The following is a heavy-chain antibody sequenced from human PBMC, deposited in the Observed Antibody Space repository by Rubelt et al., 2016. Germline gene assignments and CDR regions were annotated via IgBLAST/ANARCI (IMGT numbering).Heavy chain of an antibody. J-gene: IGHJ4*02. Sequence: QVQLQESGPGLVKPSETLSLTCTVSGGSISSYYWSWIRQPPGKGLEWIGYIYYSGSTNYNPSLKSRVTISVDTSKNQFSLKRSSVTAADTAVYFCARHYSGNYPPTDWGQGTLVTVSS. CDR2: IYYSGST. V-gene: IGHV4-59*08. D-gene: IGHD1-26*01. CDR1: GGSISSYY. CDR3: ARHYSGNYPPTD.